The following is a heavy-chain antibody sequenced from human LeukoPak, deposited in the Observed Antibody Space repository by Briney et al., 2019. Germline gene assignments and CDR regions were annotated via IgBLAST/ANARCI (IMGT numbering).Heavy chain of an antibody. J-gene: IGHJ4*02. Sequence: SETLSLTCTVSGGSISSSRYYWGWSRQPPGKGLEWMGSICYSGSAYYDPSLKSRVSISVNTCKNQFSLKLSSVTAADTAVYYCARGSSRWSYYFDYWGQGTLVTVSS. D-gene: IGHD6-19*01. CDR1: GGSISSSRYY. CDR3: ARGSSRWSYYFDY. V-gene: IGHV4-39*01. CDR2: ICYSGSA.